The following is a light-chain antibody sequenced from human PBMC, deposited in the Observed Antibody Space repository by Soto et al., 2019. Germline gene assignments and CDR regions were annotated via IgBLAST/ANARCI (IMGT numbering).Light chain of an antibody. Sequence: SYELTQPPSVSVSPGQTASITCSGDKLGDKYVCWYQQKPGQSPVLVIYQDTKRPSGIPERFSGSNSGNTATLTVSGTQAMDEADYYCQAWDSSTVIFGGGTKVTVL. CDR2: QDT. CDR3: QAWDSSTVI. CDR1: KLGDKY. V-gene: IGLV3-1*01. J-gene: IGLJ2*01.